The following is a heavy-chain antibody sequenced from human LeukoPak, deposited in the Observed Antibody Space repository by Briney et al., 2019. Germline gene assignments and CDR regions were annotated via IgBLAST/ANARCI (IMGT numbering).Heavy chain of an antibody. Sequence: GGSLRLSCAASRFSFSSHWMNWVRQTPGKGLVWVAHINTDGRTTTYADSVKGRFTVSRDNAKNTLYLEMNRLRAEDTAVYYCARGNAYMLDYWGQGTQVTVSS. CDR1: RFSFSSHW. CDR3: ARGNAYMLDY. D-gene: IGHD5-24*01. J-gene: IGHJ4*02. CDR2: INTDGRTT. V-gene: IGHV3-74*03.